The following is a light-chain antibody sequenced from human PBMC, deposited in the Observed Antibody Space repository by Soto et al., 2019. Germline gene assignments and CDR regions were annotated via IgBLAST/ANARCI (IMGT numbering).Light chain of an antibody. CDR1: QSVSSD. J-gene: IGKJ2*01. CDR3: HQYNNWPPST. V-gene: IGKV3-15*01. CDR2: GAS. Sequence: EIVMTQSPATLSVSPGERVTLSCRASQSVSSDLAWYQQKPGQAPRLLIYGASTRATGIPARFSGSGSGTDFTLAISSLQSEDFAIYYCHQYNNWPPSTFGQGTKVDI.